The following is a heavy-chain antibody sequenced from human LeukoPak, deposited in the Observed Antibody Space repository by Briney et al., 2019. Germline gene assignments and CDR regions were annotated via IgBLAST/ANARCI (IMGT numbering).Heavy chain of an antibody. Sequence: GGSLRLSCAASGFTFSSYAMNWVRQAPGKGLEWVSAVSGGAGSNTYYSDSVKGRFTISRDNSKNTVYLQMNSLGVEDTAVYYCAREARERGGFDYWGQGALVTVSS. CDR2: VSGGAGSNT. CDR3: AREARERGGFDY. CDR1: GFTFSSYA. V-gene: IGHV3-23*01. D-gene: IGHD5-24*01. J-gene: IGHJ4*02.